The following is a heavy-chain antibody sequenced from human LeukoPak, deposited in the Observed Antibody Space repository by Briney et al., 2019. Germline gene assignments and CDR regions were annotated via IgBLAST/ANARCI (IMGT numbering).Heavy chain of an antibody. CDR2: TSSDLNVK. V-gene: IGHV3-30-3*01. CDR1: GFTLRNYV. J-gene: IGHJ4*02. D-gene: IGHD3-10*01. CDR3: AREGYYGSGSPPSLYFDY. Sequence: PGRSLRLSCAASGFTLRNYVIHWVRQAPGKGLEWVAVTSSDLNVKLYADSVKGRFTISRDNSRSTLYLQMNSLRPEDTAIYYCAREGYYGSGSPPSLYFDYWGQGTLVTVSS.